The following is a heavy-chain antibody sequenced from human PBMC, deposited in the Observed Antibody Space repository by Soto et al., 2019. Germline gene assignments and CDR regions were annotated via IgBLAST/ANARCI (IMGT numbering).Heavy chain of an antibody. J-gene: IGHJ6*02. D-gene: IGHD5-12*01. Sequence: PGESLKISCKGSGYSFTSYWISWVRQMPGKGLEWMGRIDPSDSYTNYSPSFQGHVTISADKSISTAYLQWSSLKASDTAMYYCATHRVYSGYDYYYYYGMDVWGQGTTVTVS. CDR3: ATHRVYSGYDYYYYYGMDV. V-gene: IGHV5-10-1*01. CDR1: GYSFTSYW. CDR2: IDPSDSYT.